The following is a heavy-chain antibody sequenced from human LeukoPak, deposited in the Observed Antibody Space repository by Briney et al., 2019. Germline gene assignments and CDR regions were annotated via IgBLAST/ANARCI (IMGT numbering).Heavy chain of an antibody. Sequence: ASVKVSCKASGYNFIASALHWVRQAPGQRLEWMGWINANGNTKYSEKFQGRVTITRDTSASAAYMEVSSLRSDDTAVYYCAREGTMVRGVIIHYYYGMDVWGQGTTVTVSS. CDR1: GYNFIASA. CDR3: AREGTMVRGVIIHYYYGMDV. CDR2: INANGNT. D-gene: IGHD3-10*01. V-gene: IGHV1-3*01. J-gene: IGHJ6*02.